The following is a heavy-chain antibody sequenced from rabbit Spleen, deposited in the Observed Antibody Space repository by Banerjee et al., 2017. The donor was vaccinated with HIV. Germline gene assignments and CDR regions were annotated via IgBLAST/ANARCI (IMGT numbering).Heavy chain of an antibody. CDR2: IYTNSAST. CDR3: ARALATVTMMITPFNL. V-gene: IGHV1S43*01. J-gene: IGHJ4*01. Sequence: QEQLKESGGGLVTPGGTLKLSCKASGFDFSGYGMSWVRQAPGKGLEWIGYIYTNSASTWYASWVSGRFTISRNTNQNTVTLQMNILTAADTATYFCARALATVTMMITPFNLWGPGTLVTVS. D-gene: IGHD2-1*01. CDR1: GFDFSGYG.